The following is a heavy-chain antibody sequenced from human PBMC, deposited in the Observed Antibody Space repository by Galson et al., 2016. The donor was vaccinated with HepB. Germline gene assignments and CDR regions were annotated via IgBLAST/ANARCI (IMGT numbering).Heavy chain of an antibody. D-gene: IGHD2-8*01. V-gene: IGHV3-15*07. CDR1: GSMFSNAW. CDR2: IKSKIDGATT. Sequence: SLRLSCAASGSMFSNAWMNWARQVPGKGLEWVGRIKSKIDGATTDYGAPVKGRFSISRDDSKHMLYLQMNSLKVEDTAVYYCTTDNGTGFFGMDVWGRGTTVTVSS. J-gene: IGHJ6*02. CDR3: TTDNGTGFFGMDV.